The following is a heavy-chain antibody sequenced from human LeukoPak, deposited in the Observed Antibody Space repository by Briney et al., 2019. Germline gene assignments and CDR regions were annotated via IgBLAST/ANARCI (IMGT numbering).Heavy chain of an antibody. CDR2: IKRKTDGGAT. CDR1: GFTFSDAW. J-gene: IGHJ4*02. Sequence: PGGSLRLSCAASGFTFSDAWMSWVRQAPGMGLEWVGRIKRKTDGGATDYAAPVKGRFTISRDDSKTTLYLQINSLRTDDTAVYYCTADMPTSSRASDYWGQGTLVTVSS. CDR3: TADMPTSSRASDY. V-gene: IGHV3-15*01. D-gene: IGHD1-26*01.